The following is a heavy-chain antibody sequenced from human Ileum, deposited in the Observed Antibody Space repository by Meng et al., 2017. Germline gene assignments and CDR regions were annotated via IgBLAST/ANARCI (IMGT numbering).Heavy chain of an antibody. CDR1: GGSGGPFSSATW. CDR3: ASARYDN. Sequence: QMQVQESGPGLVKPSGTLFLTCTVSGGSGGPFSSATWWSWVRQSPGKGLEWIGEINHSGSTNYKPSLKSRVTISVDTSKKQFSLKLTSVTAADTAVYYCASARYDNWGQGTLVTVSS. CDR2: INHSGST. D-gene: IGHD3-22*01. J-gene: IGHJ4*02. V-gene: IGHV4-4*02.